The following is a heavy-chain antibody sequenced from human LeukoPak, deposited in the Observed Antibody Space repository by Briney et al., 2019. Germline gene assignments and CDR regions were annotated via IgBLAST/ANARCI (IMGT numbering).Heavy chain of an antibody. V-gene: IGHV1-18*01. J-gene: IGHJ3*02. CDR1: GYTFTSYG. D-gene: IGHD3-9*01. Sequence: ASVKVSCKASGYTFTSYGISWVRQAPGQGLEWMGWISAYNGNTNYAQKLQGRVTMTTDTSTSTAYMELRSLRSDDTAVYYCARDHPYLDWLLALSNDAFDIWGQGTMVTVSS. CDR3: ARDHPYLDWLLALSNDAFDI. CDR2: ISAYNGNT.